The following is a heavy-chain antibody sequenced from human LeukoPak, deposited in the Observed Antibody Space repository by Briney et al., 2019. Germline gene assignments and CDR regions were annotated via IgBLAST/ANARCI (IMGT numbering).Heavy chain of an antibody. J-gene: IGHJ4*02. CDR2: ISGSGGST. CDR3: ARTMVQGVIITSYFDY. CDR1: GFTFSGYA. Sequence: GGSLRLSCAASGFTFSGYAVSWVRQAPGKGLEWVSAISGSGGSTYYADSVKGRFTISRDNSKNTLYLQMNSLRAEDTAVYYCARTMVQGVIITSYFDYWGQGTLVTVSS. D-gene: IGHD3-10*01. V-gene: IGHV3-23*01.